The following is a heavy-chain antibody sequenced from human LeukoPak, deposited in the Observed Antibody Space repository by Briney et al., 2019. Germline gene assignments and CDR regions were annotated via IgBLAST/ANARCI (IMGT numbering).Heavy chain of an antibody. CDR2: ISYDGSNK. V-gene: IGHV3-30-3*01. Sequence: GGSLRLSCAASGFTFSSYAMHWVRQAPGKGLEWVAVISYDGSNKYYADSVKGRFTISRDNSKNTLYLQMNSLRAEDTAVYYCARDPPSTDYFDYWGQGTLVTVSS. CDR3: ARDPPSTDYFDY. CDR1: GFTFSSYA. D-gene: IGHD4-17*01. J-gene: IGHJ4*02.